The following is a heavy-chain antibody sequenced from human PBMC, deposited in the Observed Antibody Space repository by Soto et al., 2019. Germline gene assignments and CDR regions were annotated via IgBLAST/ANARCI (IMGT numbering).Heavy chain of an antibody. CDR1: EFTFGEYA. J-gene: IGHJ4*02. CDR2: IRSKAYGGTT. D-gene: IGHD2-21*01. Sequence: YPGIGCTAHEFTFGEYAMSWFRQSPGKGLEWVGFIRSKAYGGTTEYAASVKGRFTISRDDSKSIAYLQMNSLKTEDTAVYYCTRILLWGDTIGYWRQGTLGTVSS. CDR3: TRILLWGDTIGY. V-gene: IGHV3-49*03.